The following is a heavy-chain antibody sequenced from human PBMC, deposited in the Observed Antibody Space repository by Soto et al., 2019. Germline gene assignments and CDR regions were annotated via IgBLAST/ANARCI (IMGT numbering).Heavy chain of an antibody. D-gene: IGHD3-16*02. CDR3: ARGRIMITFGGVIAPSGYYYYYMDV. J-gene: IGHJ6*03. V-gene: IGHV4-34*01. CDR1: GGSFSGYY. Sequence: SETLSLTCAVYGGSFSGYYWSWIRQPPGKGLEWIGEINHSGSTNYNPSLKSRVTISVDTSKNQFSLKLSSVTAADTAVYYCARGRIMITFGGVIAPSGYYYYYMDVWGKGTTVT. CDR2: INHSGST.